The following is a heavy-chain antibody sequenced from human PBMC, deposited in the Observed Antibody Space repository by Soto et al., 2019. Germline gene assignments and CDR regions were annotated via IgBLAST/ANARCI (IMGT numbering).Heavy chain of an antibody. J-gene: IGHJ6*02. D-gene: IGHD6-6*01. CDR3: AREGAAAARPQYYYGMDV. Sequence: GVSMKLSCEASGFTFSIYAMHWVRQAPGKGLEWVAVISYDGSNKYYADSVKGRFTISRDNSKNTLYLQMNSLRAEDTAVYYCAREGAAAARPQYYYGMDVWGQGTTVTVSS. V-gene: IGHV3-30-3*01. CDR1: GFTFSIYA. CDR2: ISYDGSNK.